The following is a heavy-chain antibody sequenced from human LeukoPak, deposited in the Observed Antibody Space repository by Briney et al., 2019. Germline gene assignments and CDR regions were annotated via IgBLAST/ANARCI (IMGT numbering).Heavy chain of an antibody. J-gene: IGHJ4*02. CDR1: GFTFSSSA. CDR3: AKQLGNCIDGSCYVPY. Sequence: GGSLTLSCAASGFTFSSSAMSWVRQAPGKGLEWVSAISNNGGYTYYADSVQGRFTISRDNSKSTLCLQMNSVRAEDTAVYYCAKQLGNCIDGSCYVPYWGQGTLVTVSS. CDR2: ISNNGGYT. V-gene: IGHV3-23*01. D-gene: IGHD2-15*01.